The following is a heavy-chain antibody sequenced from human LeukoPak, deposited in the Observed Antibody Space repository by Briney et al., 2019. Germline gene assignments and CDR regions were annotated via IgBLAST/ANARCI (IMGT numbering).Heavy chain of an antibody. D-gene: IGHD6-19*01. Sequence: SQTLSLTCAVYGESFSGYYWSWIHQPPGKGLEWIGEINHSGSTNYNPSLKRRVTISVDTSKSQFSLKLSSVTAADTAVYYCARFMSGWYSDYWGQGALVTVSS. CDR1: GESFSGYY. V-gene: IGHV4-34*01. CDR3: ARFMSGWYSDY. CDR2: INHSGST. J-gene: IGHJ4*02.